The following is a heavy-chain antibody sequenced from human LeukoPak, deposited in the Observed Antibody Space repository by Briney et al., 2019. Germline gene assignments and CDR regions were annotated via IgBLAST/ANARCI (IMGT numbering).Heavy chain of an antibody. D-gene: IGHD3-3*01. CDR2: ISSSGSTI. J-gene: IGHJ4*02. Sequence: LSLTCAVYGGSFSDYYMSWIRQAPGKGLEWVSYISSSGSTIYYADSVKGRFTISRDNAKNSLYLQMNSLRAEDTAVYYCAREDDFGPFDYWGQGTLVTVSS. CDR1: GGSFSDYY. V-gene: IGHV3-11*01. CDR3: AREDDFGPFDY.